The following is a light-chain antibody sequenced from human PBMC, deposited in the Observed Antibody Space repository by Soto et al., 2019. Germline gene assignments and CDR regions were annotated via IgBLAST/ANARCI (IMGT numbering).Light chain of an antibody. CDR1: QSVSSS. J-gene: IGKJ1*01. V-gene: IGKV3-15*01. CDR2: GAS. CDR3: QQYYNWLWT. Sequence: EIMMTQSPATLSVSPGERSTLSWRASQSVSSSLAWYQQKPGQAPRLLIYGASTRATGIPARFSGSGSGTEFTLTISSLQSEDFAVYYCQQYYNWLWTFGQGTKVEIK.